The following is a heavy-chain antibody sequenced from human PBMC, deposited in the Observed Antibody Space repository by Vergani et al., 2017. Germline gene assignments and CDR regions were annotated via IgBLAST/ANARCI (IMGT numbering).Heavy chain of an antibody. D-gene: IGHD2-15*01. CDR1: EFAFSNYG. CDR2: IWFDGSNK. Sequence: QVQLVESGGGVVQPGRSLRLSCAAPEFAFSNYGMHWVRQAPGKGLEWVAVIWFDGSNKHYAASLKGRFTISRDNSKNTLYLQRNSLRAEDTAIYYCARGPYCREAGVPHFDYWGQGTLVTVSS. V-gene: IGHV3-33*01. J-gene: IGHJ4*02. CDR3: ARGPYCREAGVPHFDY.